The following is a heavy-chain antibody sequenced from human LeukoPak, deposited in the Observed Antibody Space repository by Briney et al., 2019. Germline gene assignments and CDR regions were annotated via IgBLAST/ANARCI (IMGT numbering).Heavy chain of an antibody. J-gene: IGHJ4*02. CDR2: IWFDGSKK. CDR3: ARDPATIVTYYDY. V-gene: IGHV3-33*01. Sequence: GRSLRLSCAASGFTFSRYGMHWVRQAPGKGLEWVALIWFDGSKKYYADSVKGRFTISRDDSKNTLYLQMDSLRAEDTAVYYCARDPATIVTYYDYWGQGALVTVSS. CDR1: GFTFSRYG. D-gene: IGHD2-15*01.